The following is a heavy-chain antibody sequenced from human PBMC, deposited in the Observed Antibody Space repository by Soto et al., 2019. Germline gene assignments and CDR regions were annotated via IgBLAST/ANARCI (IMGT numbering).Heavy chain of an antibody. D-gene: IGHD2-21*02. CDR2: IIPLFGTA. CDR3: ASKAACGGDCYAFDS. J-gene: IGHJ4*02. Sequence: QVYLVQSGAEVKKPGSSVKISCKASGGIFSSNTINWVRQAAGQGLEWMGGIIPLFGTANYAEKFQGRVTSTADNSTKTEYMELTRLRSEDTAGYYCASKAACGGDCYAFDSWGQGTLVTVSS. V-gene: IGHV1-69*06. CDR1: GGIFSSNT.